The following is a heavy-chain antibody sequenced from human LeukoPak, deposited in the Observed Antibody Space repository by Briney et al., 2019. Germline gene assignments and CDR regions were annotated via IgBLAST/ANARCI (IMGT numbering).Heavy chain of an antibody. V-gene: IGHV4-31*03. CDR2: IYYSGST. CDR3: ARGYYDSSGYSDI. Sequence: SETLSLTCTVSGGSISSGGYYWSWIRQHPGKGLEWIGYIYYSGSTYYNPSLKSRVTISVDTSKNQFSLKLSSVTAADTAVYYCARGYYDSSGYSDIWGQGTMVTVSS. CDR1: GGSISSGGYY. D-gene: IGHD3-22*01. J-gene: IGHJ3*02.